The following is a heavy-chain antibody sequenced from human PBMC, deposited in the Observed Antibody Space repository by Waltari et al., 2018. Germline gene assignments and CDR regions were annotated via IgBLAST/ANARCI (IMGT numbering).Heavy chain of an antibody. CDR3: AREYVGNSYGHTLYYYGMDV. CDR1: GGTFSSYT. CDR2: IIPILGIA. D-gene: IGHD5-18*01. V-gene: IGHV1-69*08. Sequence: QVQLVQSGAEVKKPGSSVKVSCKASGGTFSSYTISWVRQAPGQGLEWMGRIIPILGIANYAQKFQGRVTITADKSTSTAYMELSSLRSEDTAVYYCAREYVGNSYGHTLYYYGMDVWGQGTTVIVSS. J-gene: IGHJ6*02.